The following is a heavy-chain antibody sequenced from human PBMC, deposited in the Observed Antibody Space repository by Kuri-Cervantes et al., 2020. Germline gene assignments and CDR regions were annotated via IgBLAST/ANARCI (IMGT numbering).Heavy chain of an antibody. CDR2: ISYDGSNK. V-gene: IGHV3-30-3*01. D-gene: IGHD4-17*01. Sequence: GGSLRLSCAASGFTFSSYAMHWVRQAPGKGLEWVAVISYDGSNKYYADSVKGRFTISRDNSKNTLYLQMNSLRAEDTAAYYCAKDGTVGHFDYWGQGTLVTVSS. CDR1: GFTFSSYA. J-gene: IGHJ4*02. CDR3: AKDGTVGHFDY.